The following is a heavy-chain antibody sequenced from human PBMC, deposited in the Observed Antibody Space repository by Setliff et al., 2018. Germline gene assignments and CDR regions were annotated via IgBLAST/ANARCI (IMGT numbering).Heavy chain of an antibody. D-gene: IGHD6-6*01. CDR1: GFTFFSYT. J-gene: IGHJ4*02. CDR2: ITDGGGTT. CDR3: AKSSGSSSSTNLEY. Sequence: LRLSCTTSGFTFFSYTMNWVRQAPGKGLEWVSAITDGGGTTHYAGSVKGRFTIARDNSNSTLYLQMNSLRVEDTALYYCAKSSGSSSSTNLEYLGPGTLVTVS. V-gene: IGHV3-23*01.